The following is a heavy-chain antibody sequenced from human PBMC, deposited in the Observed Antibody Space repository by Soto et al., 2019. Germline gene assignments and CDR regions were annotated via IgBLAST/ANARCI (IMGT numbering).Heavy chain of an antibody. Sequence: GASVKVSCKVSGYTLTELSMHWVRQAPGKGLEWMGGFDPEDGETIYAQKFQGRVTMTEDTSTDTAYMELSSLRSEDTAVYYCATGFHCSGGSCYSGLTHWGQGTLVTVSS. J-gene: IGHJ4*02. D-gene: IGHD2-15*01. CDR3: ATGFHCSGGSCYSGLTH. CDR1: GYTLTELS. CDR2: FDPEDGET. V-gene: IGHV1-24*01.